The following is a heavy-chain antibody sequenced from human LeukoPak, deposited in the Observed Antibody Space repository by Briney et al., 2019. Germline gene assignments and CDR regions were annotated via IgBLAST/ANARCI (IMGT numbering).Heavy chain of an antibody. CDR1: GFTFSSNA. J-gene: IGHJ6*03. CDR2: TSGSGGST. Sequence: GGSLRLSCAASGFTFSSNAMSWVRQAPGKGLEWVSSTSGSGGSTYYADSVKGRFTISRDNSKNTLYLQMNSLRAEDTAVYYCAKDDGGVSNYMDVWGKGTTVTISS. CDR3: AKDDGGVSNYMDV. V-gene: IGHV3-23*01. D-gene: IGHD2-8*01.